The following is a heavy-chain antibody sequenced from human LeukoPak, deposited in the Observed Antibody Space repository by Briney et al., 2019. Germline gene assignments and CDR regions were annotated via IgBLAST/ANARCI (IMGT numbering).Heavy chain of an antibody. Sequence: GGSLRLSCAASGFTFSSYGMHWVRQAPGKGLEWVAVISYDGSNKYYADSVKGRFTISRDNSKNTLYLQMNSLRAEDTAVYYCAAYSSGRDYWGQGTLVTVSS. J-gene: IGHJ4*02. CDR3: AAYSSGRDY. V-gene: IGHV3-30*03. CDR2: ISYDGSNK. CDR1: GFTFSSYG. D-gene: IGHD6-19*01.